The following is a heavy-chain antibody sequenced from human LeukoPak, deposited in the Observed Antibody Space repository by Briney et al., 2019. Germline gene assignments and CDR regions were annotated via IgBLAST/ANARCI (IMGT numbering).Heavy chain of an antibody. D-gene: IGHD3-22*01. CDR3: EGTYYYDSSDDY. Sequence: PGGSLRLSCAASGFTFRSYAMSWVRQAPGKGLEWVLAISSSGTRTYYADPVKGRFTISRDNSKNTLYLQMNSLRAEDTAVYYCEGTYYYDSSDDYWGQGTLVTVSS. J-gene: IGHJ4*02. CDR2: ISSSGTRT. V-gene: IGHV3-23*01. CDR1: GFTFRSYA.